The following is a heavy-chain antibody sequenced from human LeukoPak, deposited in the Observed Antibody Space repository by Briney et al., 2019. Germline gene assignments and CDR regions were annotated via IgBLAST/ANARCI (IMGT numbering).Heavy chain of an antibody. Sequence: RAGGSLRLSCAASGFSFSTYTVNWVRQSPGKGLEWVSSISSSGYYTYYADSVKGRFAISRDNAKNSLYLQMNGLRAEDTAVYYCARDPLNYLRGGYWGQGTLVTVSS. CDR3: ARDPLNYLRGGY. CDR2: ISSSGYYT. J-gene: IGHJ4*02. CDR1: GFSFSTYT. D-gene: IGHD5-24*01. V-gene: IGHV3-21*01.